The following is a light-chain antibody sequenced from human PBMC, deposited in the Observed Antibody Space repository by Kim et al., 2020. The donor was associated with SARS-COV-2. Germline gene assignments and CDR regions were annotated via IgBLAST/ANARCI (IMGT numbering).Light chain of an antibody. Sequence: GQSITIPCTGTSSDVGGYNYVTWYQQHPGKAPKLMIYDVSNRPSGVSNRFSGSKSGNTASLTISGLQAEDEADYYCSSYTSSSTWVFGGGTKLTV. CDR3: SSYTSSSTWV. V-gene: IGLV2-14*03. J-gene: IGLJ3*02. CDR1: SSDVGGYNY. CDR2: DVS.